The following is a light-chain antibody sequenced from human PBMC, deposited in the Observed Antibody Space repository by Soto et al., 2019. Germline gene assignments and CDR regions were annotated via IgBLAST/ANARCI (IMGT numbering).Light chain of an antibody. J-gene: IGKJ1*01. CDR2: GAS. CDR1: QSVSSSD. CDR3: QQDGSSPPWT. V-gene: IGKV3-20*01. Sequence: EIVLTQSPGTLSLSPGERATLSCRASQSVSSSDLAWYQQKPGQAPRLLIYGASSRATGIPDRFSGSGSGTDFTLTIRRLEPEDSAVYYCQQDGSSPPWTFGQGTKVEIK.